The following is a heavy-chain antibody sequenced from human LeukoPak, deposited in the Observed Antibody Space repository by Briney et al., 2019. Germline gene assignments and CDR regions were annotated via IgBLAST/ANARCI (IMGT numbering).Heavy chain of an antibody. CDR1: GGSISSGGYY. D-gene: IGHD2-21*02. Sequence: SQTLSLTCTVSGGSISSGGYYWSWIRQHPGKGLEWIGYIYYSGSTYYNPSLKSRVTISVDTSKNQFSLKLSSVTAADTAVYYCARGYRFCGGDCSGGAFDIWGQGTMVTVFS. V-gene: IGHV4-31*03. J-gene: IGHJ3*02. CDR2: IYYSGST. CDR3: ARGYRFCGGDCSGGAFDI.